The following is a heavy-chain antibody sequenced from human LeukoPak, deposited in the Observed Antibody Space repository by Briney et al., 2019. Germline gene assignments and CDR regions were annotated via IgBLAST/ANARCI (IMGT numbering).Heavy chain of an antibody. CDR2: ISSSSSYI. D-gene: IGHD3-10*01. Sequence: GGSLRLSCPASGFIFSDYYMSWIRQAPGKGLEWVSYISSSSSYINYADSVKGRFTISRDNAKNSLYLQMNSLRAEDTAVYYCARYGVRGVIADYWGQGTLVTVSS. J-gene: IGHJ4*02. CDR1: GFIFSDYY. CDR3: ARYGVRGVIADY. V-gene: IGHV3-11*03.